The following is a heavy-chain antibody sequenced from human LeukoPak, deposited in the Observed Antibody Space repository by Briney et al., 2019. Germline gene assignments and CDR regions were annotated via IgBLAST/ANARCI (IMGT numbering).Heavy chain of an antibody. CDR2: IYYSGST. Sequence: SETLSLACTVSGGSISSSSYYWGWIRQPPGKGLEWIGSIYYSGSTYYNPSLKSRVTISVDTSKNQFSLKLSSVTAADTAVYYCARVLRTAAAGTTYFDYWGQGTLVTVSS. J-gene: IGHJ4*02. CDR1: GGSISSSSYY. D-gene: IGHD6-13*01. V-gene: IGHV4-39*07. CDR3: ARVLRTAAAGTTYFDY.